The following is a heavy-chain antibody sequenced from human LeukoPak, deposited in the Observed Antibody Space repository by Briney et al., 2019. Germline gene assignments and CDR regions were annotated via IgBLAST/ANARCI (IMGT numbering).Heavy chain of an antibody. J-gene: IGHJ6*02. Sequence: SETLSLTCTVSGGSISSYYWSWIRQPPGKGLEWIGYIYYSGSTNYNPSLKSRVTISVDTSKNQFSLKLSSVTAADTAVYYCARDSRRCDSSGSWYYYYYGMDVWGQGTTVTVSS. D-gene: IGHD3-22*01. V-gene: IGHV4-59*01. CDR3: ARDSRRCDSSGSWYYYYYGMDV. CDR2: IYYSGST. CDR1: GGSISSYY.